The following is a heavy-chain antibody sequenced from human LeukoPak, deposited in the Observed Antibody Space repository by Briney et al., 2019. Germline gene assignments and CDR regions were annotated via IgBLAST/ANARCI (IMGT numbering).Heavy chain of an antibody. V-gene: IGHV1-2*02. D-gene: IGHD3-10*01. CDR1: GYTFTGYY. J-gene: IGHJ4*02. CDR2: INPNSGVT. CDR3: ARDRDYDY. Sequence: ASVKVSCKASGYTFTGYYMYWVRQAPGQGLEWMGWINPNSGVTNYAQRFQGRVTMTRDTSISTAYMELSSLRADDTAVYYCARDRDYDYWGQGTLVTVSS.